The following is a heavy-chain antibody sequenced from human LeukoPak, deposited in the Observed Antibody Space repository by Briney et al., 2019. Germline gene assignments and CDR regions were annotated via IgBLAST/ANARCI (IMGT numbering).Heavy chain of an antibody. CDR2: ISYDGSNK. CDR3: ARVKAAAGFRTYYYGMDV. V-gene: IGHV3-30-3*01. CDR1: GFTFCSYA. J-gene: IGHJ6*02. Sequence: GGSLRLSCAASGFTFCSYAMRWVRRAPGTGREWGAVISYDGSNKYYADSVKGRFTISRDNSKNTLYLQMNSLRAEDTAVYYCARVKAAAGFRTYYYGMDVWGQGTTVTVSS. D-gene: IGHD6-13*01.